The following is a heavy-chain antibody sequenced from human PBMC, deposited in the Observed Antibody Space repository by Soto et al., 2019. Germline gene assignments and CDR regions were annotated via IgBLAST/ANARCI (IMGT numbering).Heavy chain of an antibody. V-gene: IGHV3-48*03. CDR2: ISSSGSTI. Sequence: PGGSLRLSCAASGFTFSSYEMNWVRQDPGKGLEWVSYISSSGSTIYYADSVKGRFTISRDNAKNSLYLQMNSLRAEDTAVYYCARDHKGGYYYYGMDVWGQGTTVTVSS. J-gene: IGHJ6*02. CDR3: ARDHKGGYYYYGMDV. CDR1: GFTFSSYE.